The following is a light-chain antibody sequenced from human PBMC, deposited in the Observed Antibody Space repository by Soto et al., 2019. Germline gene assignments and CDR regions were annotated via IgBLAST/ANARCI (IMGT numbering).Light chain of an antibody. J-gene: IGLJ1*01. Sequence: QSVLTQPPSASGSPGQSVTISCTGTSSDVGRYNYISWCQQRPGKAPKLIIYEVSKRPSGVPDRLSGFKYGNTASLTVSGLQAEDEADYYCSSYAGNSRYVFGTGTRSPS. CDR3: SSYAGNSRYV. CDR2: EVS. CDR1: SSDVGRYNY. V-gene: IGLV2-8*01.